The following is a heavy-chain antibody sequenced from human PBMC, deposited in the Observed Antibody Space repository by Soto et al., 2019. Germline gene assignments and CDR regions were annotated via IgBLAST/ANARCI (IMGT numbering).Heavy chain of an antibody. Sequence: GGSLRLSCAASGFTFSNAWMSWVRQAPGKGLEWVGRIKSKTDGGTTDYAAPVKGRFTISRDDSKNTLYLQMNSLKTEDTAVYYATTDHRKRITGTGPIPKKGTNNYFDYWGQGTLVTVSS. V-gene: IGHV3-15*01. CDR2: IKSKTDGGTT. J-gene: IGHJ4*02. D-gene: IGHD1-7*01. CDR3: TTDHRKRITGTGPIPKKGTNNYFDY. CDR1: GFTFSNAW.